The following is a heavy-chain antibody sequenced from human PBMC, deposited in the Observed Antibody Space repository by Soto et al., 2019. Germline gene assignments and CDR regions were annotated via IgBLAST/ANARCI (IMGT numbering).Heavy chain of an antibody. CDR3: ARDLGLNLGGDVIGSAP. D-gene: IGHD2-21*02. CDR1: GGSISSGDYY. V-gene: IGHV4-30-4*01. J-gene: IGHJ5*02. Sequence: SETLSLTCTVSGGSISSGDYYWSWIRQPPGKGLEWIGYIYYSGSTYYNPSLKSRVTISVDTSENQFSLKLSSVTAADTAVYYCARDLGLNLGGDVIGSAPWGQGTLVTVSS. CDR2: IYYSGST.